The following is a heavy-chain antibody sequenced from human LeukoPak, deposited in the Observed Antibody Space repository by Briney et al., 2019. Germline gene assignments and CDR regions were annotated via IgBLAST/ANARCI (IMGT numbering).Heavy chain of an antibody. CDR3: AREGTARVFVGELY. V-gene: IGHV1-2*02. D-gene: IGHD4-17*01. CDR1: GYTFTGYY. J-gene: IGHJ4*02. Sequence: ASVKVSCKASGYTFTGYYMHWVRQAPGQGLEWMGWINPNSGGTNYAQKFQGRVTMTRDTFISTAYMDVDRLRSEGKAVYYCAREGTARVFVGELYWGQGTLATVSS. CDR2: INPNSGGT.